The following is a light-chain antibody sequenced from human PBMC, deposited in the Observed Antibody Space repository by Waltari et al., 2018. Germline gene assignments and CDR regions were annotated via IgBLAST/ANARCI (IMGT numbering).Light chain of an antibody. CDR2: EVS. Sequence: LTQPPSVSVSPGQAARTPSSGAALPTTYAYWYQQHPGKAPKPMIYEVSKRPSGVSNRFSGSKSGNTASLTISGLQAEDEADYYCCSYAGGSTFYVFGTETKVTVL. J-gene: IGLJ1*01. CDR3: CSYAGGSTFYV. CDR1: ALPTTY. V-gene: IGLV2-23*02.